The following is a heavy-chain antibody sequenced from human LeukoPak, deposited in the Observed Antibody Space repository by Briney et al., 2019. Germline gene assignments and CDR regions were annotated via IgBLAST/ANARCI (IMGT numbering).Heavy chain of an antibody. J-gene: IGHJ5*02. Sequence: ASVKVSCKASGYTFTSYGISWVRQAPGQGLEWMGRISAYNGNTNYAQKLQGRVTMTTDTSTRTAYMELRSLRSDDTAVYYCARVLGSGGYDSSGYPWGQGTLVTVSS. CDR1: GYTFTSYG. D-gene: IGHD3-22*01. CDR3: ARVLGSGGYDSSGYP. V-gene: IGHV1-18*01. CDR2: ISAYNGNT.